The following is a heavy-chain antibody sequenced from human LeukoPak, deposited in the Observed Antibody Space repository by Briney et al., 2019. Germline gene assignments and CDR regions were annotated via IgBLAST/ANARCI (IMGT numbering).Heavy chain of an antibody. J-gene: IGHJ4*02. CDR1: GYTFTGYY. Sequence: GASVKVSCKASGYTFTGYYIHWVRQAPGQGLEWLGWINPNSGGTNYAQNFQGRVTMTRDTSISSAYMELSSLRSDDTAIYYCARPYYDILTGYHIDLDYWGQGTLVTVSS. CDR3: ARPYYDILTGYHIDLDY. V-gene: IGHV1-2*02. D-gene: IGHD3-9*01. CDR2: INPNSGGT.